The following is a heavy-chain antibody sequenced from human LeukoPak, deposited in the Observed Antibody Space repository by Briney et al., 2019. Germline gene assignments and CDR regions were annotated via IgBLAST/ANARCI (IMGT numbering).Heavy chain of an antibody. CDR3: ARGRCSGGSCYPDY. D-gene: IGHD2-15*01. V-gene: IGHV4-59*01. CDR2: IHYSGDI. J-gene: IGHJ4*02. CDR1: GASISTSY. Sequence: SETLSLTCTVSGASISTSYWYWIRQPPGKGLEWIGYIHYSGDINYNPSLKSRVTISAYTSKHQLSLKLSSVTAADTAVYYCARGRCSGGSCYPDYWGLGTLVTVSS.